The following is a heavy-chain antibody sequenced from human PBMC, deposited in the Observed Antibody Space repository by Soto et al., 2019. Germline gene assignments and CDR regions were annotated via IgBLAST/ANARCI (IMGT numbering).Heavy chain of an antibody. J-gene: IGHJ4*02. CDR3: ARGRACSTGCHNFDD. Sequence: EVQLVESGGGLVQPGGSLRLSCAASGFTFSSYWMSWVRQAPGKGLEWVANIKQDGREKYYVDSVKGRFTISRDNAKNSLYLQVNSLRADDTAVYYCARGRACSTGCHNFDDWGQGTLVTVSS. CDR1: GFTFSSYW. D-gene: IGHD2-2*01. V-gene: IGHV3-7*01. CDR2: IKQDGREK.